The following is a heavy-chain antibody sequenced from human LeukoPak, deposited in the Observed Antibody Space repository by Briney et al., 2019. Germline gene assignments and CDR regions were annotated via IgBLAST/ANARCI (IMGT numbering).Heavy chain of an antibody. D-gene: IGHD3-16*02. CDR3: ARVGPSFYDYVWGTYRPPFEN. Sequence: PGGSLRLSCAASGFTFSTYWLTWVRQAPGKGLEWVANINQDESEKFYGDSVKGRFTISRDNAKNSVYLQMHSLRAEDTAVYYCARVGPSFYDYVWGTYRPPFENWGQGTLVTVSS. J-gene: IGHJ4*02. V-gene: IGHV3-7*01. CDR2: INQDESEK. CDR1: GFTFSTYW.